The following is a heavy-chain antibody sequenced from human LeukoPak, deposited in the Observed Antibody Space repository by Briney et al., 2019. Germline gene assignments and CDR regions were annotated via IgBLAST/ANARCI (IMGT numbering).Heavy chain of an antibody. J-gene: IGHJ6*02. V-gene: IGHV1-69*04. CDR2: TIPTLGIA. D-gene: IGHD3-3*01. CDR3: ARGDYDFWSGYFDYYYYGMDV. Sequence: SVKVSCKASGGTFSSYAISWVRQAPGQGLEWMGRTIPTLGIANYAQKFQGRVTITADKSTSTAYMELSSLRSEDTAVYYCARGDYDFWSGYFDYYYYGMDVWGQGTTVTVSS. CDR1: GGTFSSYA.